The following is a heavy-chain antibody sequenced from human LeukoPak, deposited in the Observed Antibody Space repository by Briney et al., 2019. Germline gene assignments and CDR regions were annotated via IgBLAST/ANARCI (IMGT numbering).Heavy chain of an antibody. D-gene: IGHD6-13*01. CDR1: GGTFSSYA. CDR2: IIPIFGTA. Sequence: GAPVKVSCKASGGTFSSYAISWVRQAPGQGLEWMGGIIPIFGTANYAQKFQGRVTITTDESTSTAYMELSSLRSEDTAVYYCARAIAAAGSNWFDPWGQGTLVTVSS. J-gene: IGHJ5*02. V-gene: IGHV1-69*05. CDR3: ARAIAAAGSNWFDP.